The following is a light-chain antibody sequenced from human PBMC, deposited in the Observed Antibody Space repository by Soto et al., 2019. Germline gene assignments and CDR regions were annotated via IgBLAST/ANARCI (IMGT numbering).Light chain of an antibody. V-gene: IGLV2-14*01. Sequence: QSVLTQPASVSGSPGQSITIPCTGTSSDIGGYNYVSWYQQHPGKAPKLMIYEVSNRPSGVSNRFPGSKSGNTASLTISGLQAEDEANYYCSSYTSSSTYVFGTGTKVTVL. CDR1: SSDIGGYNY. J-gene: IGLJ1*01. CDR2: EVS. CDR3: SSYTSSSTYV.